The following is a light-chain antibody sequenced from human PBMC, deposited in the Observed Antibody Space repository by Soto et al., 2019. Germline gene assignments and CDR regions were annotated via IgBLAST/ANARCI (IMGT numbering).Light chain of an antibody. J-gene: IGKJ1*01. V-gene: IGKV1-5*01. CDR2: DAS. CDR1: QNVNKW. CDR3: QQYNSYSPWT. Sequence: DVQIAQSPSTLSACFWYRFTIACRASQNVNKWLAWFQQKPGKVPKLLIFDASTLQTGVPSRFGGGGSGTEFTLTISGLQPDDFATYYCQQYNSYSPWTFGPGTKVDIK.